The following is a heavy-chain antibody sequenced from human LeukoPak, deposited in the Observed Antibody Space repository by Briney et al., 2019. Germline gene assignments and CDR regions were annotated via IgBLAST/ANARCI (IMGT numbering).Heavy chain of an antibody. CDR1: GFTVGSNY. CDR3: ARAGPPAFDP. J-gene: IGHJ5*02. Sequence: GGSLRLSCAASGFTVGSNYLSWVRQAPGKGLEWVSYISYSGSTTSYADSVKGRFTISRDNAKNSLYLQMNSLRAEDTAVYYCARAGPPAFDPWGQGTLVTVSS. V-gene: IGHV3-11*04. CDR2: ISYSGSTT.